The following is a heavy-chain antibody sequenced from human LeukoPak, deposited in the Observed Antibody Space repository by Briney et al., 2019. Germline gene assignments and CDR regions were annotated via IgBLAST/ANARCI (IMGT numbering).Heavy chain of an antibody. CDR2: IIPIFGTA. V-gene: IGHV1-69*13. CDR1: GGTFSSYA. J-gene: IGHJ4*02. D-gene: IGHD3-22*01. Sequence: SVKVSCKASGGTFSSYAISWVRQAPGQGLEWMGGIIPIFGTANYAQKFQGRVTITADESTSTAYMELSSLRSEDTAVYYCARGRYYDSSGYYYDPYYFDYWGQRTLVTVSS. CDR3: ARGRYYDSSGYYYDPYYFDY.